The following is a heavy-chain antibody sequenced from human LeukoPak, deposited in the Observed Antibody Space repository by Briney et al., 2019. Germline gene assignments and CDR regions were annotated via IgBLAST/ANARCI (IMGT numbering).Heavy chain of an antibody. CDR3: ARVYYGLGMRHYFDY. CDR1: GFTFSSYW. CDR2: IKQDGSEK. D-gene: IGHD3-10*01. V-gene: IGHV3-7*01. J-gene: IGHJ4*02. Sequence: PGGSLRLSCAASGFTFSSYWMSWVRQAPGKGLEWVANIKQDGSEKYYVDSVKGRFTISRDNAKNSLYLQMNSLRAEDTAVYYCARVYYGLGMRHYFDYWGQGTLVTVSS.